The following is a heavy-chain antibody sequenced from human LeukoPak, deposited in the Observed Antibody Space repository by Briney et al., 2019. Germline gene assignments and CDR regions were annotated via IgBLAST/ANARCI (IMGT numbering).Heavy chain of an antibody. Sequence: GESLKISCKGSGYSFTSYWIGWVRQMPGKGLEWVGIIYPGDSDTRYSPSFQGQVTISADKSISTAYLQWSSLKASDTAMYYCAVSYYSSSWLPHYWGQGTLVTVSS. V-gene: IGHV5-51*01. CDR2: IYPGDSDT. CDR3: AVSYYSSSWLPHY. CDR1: GYSFTSYW. D-gene: IGHD6-13*01. J-gene: IGHJ4*02.